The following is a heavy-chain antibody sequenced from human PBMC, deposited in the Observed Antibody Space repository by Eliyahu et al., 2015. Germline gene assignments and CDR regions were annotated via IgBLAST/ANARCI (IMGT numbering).Heavy chain of an antibody. CDR1: XXTFVXYW. J-gene: IGHJ4*02. CDR2: IKQDGSEK. CDR3: ARGSGLV. V-gene: IGHV3-7*01. Sequence: EVQLVESGGGLVQPGGSLXXXCXASXXTFVXYWMXWVRQAPGKGLXWVANIKQDGSEKYYVDSVKGRFTISRDNAKNSLYLQMNSLRAEDTAVYYCARGSGLVRGQGTLVTVSS. D-gene: IGHD3/OR15-3a*01.